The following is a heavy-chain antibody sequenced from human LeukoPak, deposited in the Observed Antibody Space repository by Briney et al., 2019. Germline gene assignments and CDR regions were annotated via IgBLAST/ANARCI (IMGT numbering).Heavy chain of an antibody. V-gene: IGHV1-46*01. D-gene: IGHD3-3*01. J-gene: IGHJ5*02. Sequence: GASVKVSCKASGYTFTSYYMHWVRQAPGQGLEWMGIIHPSGGSTSYAQKFQGRVTMTRDTSTSTVYMGLSSLRSEDTAVYYCARSHYDFWSGSLNWFDPWGQGTLVTVSS. CDR2: IHPSGGST. CDR3: ARSHYDFWSGSLNWFDP. CDR1: GYTFTSYY.